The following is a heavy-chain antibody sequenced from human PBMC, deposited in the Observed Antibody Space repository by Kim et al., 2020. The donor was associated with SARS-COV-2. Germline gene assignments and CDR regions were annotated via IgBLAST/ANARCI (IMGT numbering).Heavy chain of an antibody. CDR1: GFTFSSYA. J-gene: IGHJ3*02. D-gene: IGHD1-26*01. CDR2: ISGSGGST. CDR3: AKVGVIMGRGGSYFPI. Sequence: GGSLRLSCAASGFTFSSYAMSWVRQAPGKGLEWVSAISGSGGSTYYADSVKGRFTISRDNSKNTLYLQMNSLRAEDTAVYYCAKVGVIMGRGGSYFPIWGQGTMVTVSS. V-gene: IGHV3-23*01.